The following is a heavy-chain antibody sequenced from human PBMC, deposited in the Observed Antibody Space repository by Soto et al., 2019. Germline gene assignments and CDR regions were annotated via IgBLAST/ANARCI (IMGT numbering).Heavy chain of an antibody. D-gene: IGHD3-22*01. CDR3: ARGTYYYDSSEPRAPTEI. CDR2: IYSGGST. J-gene: IGHJ3*02. Sequence: GGSLRLSCAASGFTVSSNYMSWVRQAPGKGLEWVSVIYSGGSTYYADSVKGRFTISRDKSKNTLYLQMNSLRAEDTAVYYCARGTYYYDSSEPRAPTEIWCQRTIVTVSS. V-gene: IGHV3-53*01. CDR1: GFTVSSNY.